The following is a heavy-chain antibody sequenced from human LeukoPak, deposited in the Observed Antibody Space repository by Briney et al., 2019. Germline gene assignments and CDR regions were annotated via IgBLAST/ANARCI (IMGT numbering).Heavy chain of an antibody. Sequence: PSETLSLTRSVSGDSISSYYWHWIRQPPGKGLEWIGYIYNSGSTNYNPSLKSRVTISVDTSKNQFSLRLSSVTAADTAVYYCARGQQWLAYYFDYWGQGTLVTVSS. CDR3: ARGQQWLAYYFDY. J-gene: IGHJ4*02. D-gene: IGHD6-19*01. CDR1: GDSISSYY. V-gene: IGHV4-59*01. CDR2: IYNSGST.